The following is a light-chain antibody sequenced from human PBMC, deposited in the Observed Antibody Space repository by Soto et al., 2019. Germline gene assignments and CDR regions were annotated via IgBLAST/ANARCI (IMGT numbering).Light chain of an antibody. CDR2: SNN. CDR3: AAWDDSLNGYV. Sequence: QSALTQPPSASGTPGQRVTISCSGSSSNVGSNTVNWYQQLPGTAPKLLIYSNNQRPSGVPDRLSGSKSGTSASLAISGLQSEDEADYYCAAWDDSLNGYVFGTGTKAPS. CDR1: SSNVGSNT. J-gene: IGLJ1*01. V-gene: IGLV1-44*01.